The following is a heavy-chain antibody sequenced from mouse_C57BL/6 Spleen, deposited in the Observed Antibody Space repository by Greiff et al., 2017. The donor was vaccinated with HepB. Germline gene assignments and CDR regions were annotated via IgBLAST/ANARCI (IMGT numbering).Heavy chain of an antibody. V-gene: IGHV5-2*01. J-gene: IGHJ1*03. CDR2: INSDGGST. CDR1: EYEFPSHD. Sequence: EVKLVESGGGLVQPGESLKLSCESNEYEFPSHDMSWVRKTPEKRLELVAAINSDGGSTYYPDTMERRFIISRDNTKKTLYLQMSSLRSEDTALYYCAREGYGSRGGWYFDVWGTGTTVTVSS. CDR3: AREGYGSRGGWYFDV. D-gene: IGHD1-1*01.